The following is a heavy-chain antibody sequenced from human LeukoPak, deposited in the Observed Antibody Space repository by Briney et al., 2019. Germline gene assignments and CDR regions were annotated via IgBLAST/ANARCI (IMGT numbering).Heavy chain of an antibody. J-gene: IGHJ4*02. D-gene: IGHD4-17*01. Sequence: PGGSLRLSCAASGFTFSDYYMSWIRQAPGKGLEWVSSISSSSYIYYADSVKGRFTISRDNAKNSLYLQMNSLRAEDTAVYYCARGGVTTYRDYWGQGTLVTVSS. V-gene: IGHV3-69-1*01. CDR1: GFTFSDYY. CDR2: ISSSSYI. CDR3: ARGGVTTYRDY.